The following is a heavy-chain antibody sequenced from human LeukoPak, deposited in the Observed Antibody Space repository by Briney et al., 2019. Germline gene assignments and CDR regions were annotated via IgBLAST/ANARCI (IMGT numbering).Heavy chain of an antibody. D-gene: IGHD3-22*01. CDR2: IYTGGST. J-gene: IGHJ3*02. Sequence: SETLSLTCTVSGDSINSYYYNWIRQPAGKGLEWIGRIYTGGSTNYNPSLKSRVTMSLDTSKNQFSLKLSSVTAADTAAYFCAREAGDSSGYYYDKGAFDIWGQGTKVIVSS. V-gene: IGHV4-4*07. CDR1: GDSINSYY. CDR3: AREAGDSSGYYYDKGAFDI.